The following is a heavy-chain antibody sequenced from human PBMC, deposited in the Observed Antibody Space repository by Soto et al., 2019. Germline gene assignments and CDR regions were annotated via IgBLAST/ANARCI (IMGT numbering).Heavy chain of an antibody. Sequence: QITLNESGPTVVRPTETLTLTCRFSGFSLTTSGVGVGWIRQSPGKAPEWLALIYWDDDKRYSASLKRRLTLTKDTSKYQVVLAVSDLDPTDTATYSCAHRVLRTVFGLVTTTAIYFDFWGQGPPVAVSS. J-gene: IGHJ4*02. CDR2: IYWDDDK. D-gene: IGHD3-3*01. V-gene: IGHV2-5*02. CDR3: AHRVLRTVFGLVTTTAIYFDF. CDR1: GFSLTTSGVG.